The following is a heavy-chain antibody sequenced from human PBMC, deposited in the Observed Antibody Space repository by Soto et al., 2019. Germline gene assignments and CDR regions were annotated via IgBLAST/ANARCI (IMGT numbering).Heavy chain of an antibody. D-gene: IGHD1-26*01. CDR1: GYNFNSYW. CDR3: ARRVGGLQHLDY. V-gene: IGHV5-51*01. CDR2: IHPSDSDI. Sequence: XESLKVSCQCSGYNFNSYWSAWVLQMPGKGLEWMGVIHPSDSDITYSPSFQGHVTFSVDKSNSTAYVQWSSLKASDTAMYFCARRVGGLQHLDYWGQGTLVTVSS. J-gene: IGHJ4*02.